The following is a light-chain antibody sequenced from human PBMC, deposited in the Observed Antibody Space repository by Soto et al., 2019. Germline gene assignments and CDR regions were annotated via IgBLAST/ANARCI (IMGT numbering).Light chain of an antibody. CDR2: EVS. V-gene: IGLV2-14*01. CDR3: SSYTTNSPYV. Sequence: QSALTQPPSVSGSPGQSVTISCTGTSSDVGGYKYVSWYQHHPGKAPKLMIYEVSKRPSGVSNRFSGSKSGNTASLTISGLQADDEAEYYCSSYTTNSPYVFGTGTKVTVL. CDR1: SSDVGGYKY. J-gene: IGLJ1*01.